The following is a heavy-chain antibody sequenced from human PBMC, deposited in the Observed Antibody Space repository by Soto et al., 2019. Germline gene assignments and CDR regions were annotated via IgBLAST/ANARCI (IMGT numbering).Heavy chain of an antibody. J-gene: IGHJ6*02. D-gene: IGHD6-13*01. CDR3: ASQQLVHYYYGMDV. CDR1: AGFLRSGANY. V-gene: IGHV4-39*01. Sequence: PPETLPHPCTVSAGFLRSGANYWCWIRQPPGKGLEWIGSIYYSGSTYYNPSLKSRVTISVDTSKNQFSLKLSSVTAADTAVYYCASQQLVHYYYGMDVWGQGTTVT. CDR2: IYYSGST.